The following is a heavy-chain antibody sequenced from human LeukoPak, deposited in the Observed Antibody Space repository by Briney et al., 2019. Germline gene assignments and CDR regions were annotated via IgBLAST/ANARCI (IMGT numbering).Heavy chain of an antibody. CDR3: ARDCQLERAIDYYYYYYMDV. V-gene: IGHV3-7*01. D-gene: IGHD1-1*01. CDR1: GFTFSSYW. Sequence: GGSLRLSCAASGFTFSSYWMSWVRQAPGKGLEWVANIKQDGSEKYYVDSVKGRFTISRDNAKNSLYLQMNSLRAEDTAVYYCARDCQLERAIDYYYYYYMDVWGKGTTVTVSS. J-gene: IGHJ6*03. CDR2: IKQDGSEK.